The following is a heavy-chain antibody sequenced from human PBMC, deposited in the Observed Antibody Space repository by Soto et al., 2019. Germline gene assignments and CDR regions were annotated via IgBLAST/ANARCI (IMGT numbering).Heavy chain of an antibody. J-gene: IGHJ3*02. Sequence: GASVKVSCKASGYTFTGYYMHWVRQAPGQGLEWMGWINPNSGGTNYAQKFQGRVTMTRDTSISTAYMELSRLRSDDTAVYYCARPEARLRYDNAFDIWGQGTMVTVSS. CDR3: ARPEARLRYDNAFDI. D-gene: IGHD3-9*01. V-gene: IGHV1-2*02. CDR1: GYTFTGYY. CDR2: INPNSGGT.